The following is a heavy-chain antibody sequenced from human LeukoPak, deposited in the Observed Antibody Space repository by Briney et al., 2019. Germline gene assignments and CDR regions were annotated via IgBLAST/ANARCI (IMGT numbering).Heavy chain of an antibody. V-gene: IGHV3-66*02. CDR1: GFTFSSYA. CDR3: ARESTTMIVVVTNAFDI. J-gene: IGHJ3*02. CDR2: IYSGGST. D-gene: IGHD3-22*01. Sequence: GGSLRLSCAASGFTFSSYAMSWVRQAPGKGLEWVSVIYSGGSTNYADSVKGRFTISRDNSKNTLYLQMNSLRAEDTAVYYCARESTTMIVVVTNAFDIWGQGTMVTVSS.